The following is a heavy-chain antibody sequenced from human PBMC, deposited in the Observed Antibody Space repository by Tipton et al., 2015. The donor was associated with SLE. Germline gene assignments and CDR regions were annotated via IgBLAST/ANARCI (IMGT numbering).Heavy chain of an antibody. Sequence: TLSLTCSVSGGSISSGGYYWGWIRQPPGQGLEWIGSIYYSGSTYYNPSLKSRVTISVDTSKNQFSLKLSSVTAADTAVYYCARLGVTAAAAFDYWGQGTLVTVSS. CDR1: GGSISSGGYY. CDR2: IYYSGST. J-gene: IGHJ4*02. D-gene: IGHD6-13*01. CDR3: ARLGVTAAAAFDY. V-gene: IGHV4-39*01.